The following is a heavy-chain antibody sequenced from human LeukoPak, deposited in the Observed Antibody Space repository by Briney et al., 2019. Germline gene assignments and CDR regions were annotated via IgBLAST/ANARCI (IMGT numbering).Heavy chain of an antibody. CDR3: ARDLKEKWELLGDHFDY. CDR1: GYTFINNW. D-gene: IGHD1-26*01. J-gene: IGHJ4*02. Sequence: ASVKVSCKASGYTFINNWMHWVRQAPGHGLEWIGLINPTGTGTLYAQKFQGRVTMTRDTSISTAYMELSRLRSDDTAVYYCARDLKEKWELLGDHFDYWGQGTLVTVSS. CDR2: INPTGTGT. V-gene: IGHV1-2*06.